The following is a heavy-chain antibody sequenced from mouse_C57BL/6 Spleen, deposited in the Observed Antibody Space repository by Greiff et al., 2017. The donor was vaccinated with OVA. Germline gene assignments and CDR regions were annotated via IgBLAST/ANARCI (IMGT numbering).Heavy chain of an antibody. CDR3: ARLLWLRLYYYAMDY. D-gene: IGHD2-2*01. CDR2: INPNNGGT. CDR1: GYTFTDYY. Sequence: EVKLQQSGPELVKPGASVKISCKASGYTFTDYYMNWVKQSHGKSLEWIGDINPNNGGTSYNQKFKGKATLTVDKSSSTAYMELRSLTSEDSAVYYCARLLWLRLYYYAMDYWGQGTSVTVSS. V-gene: IGHV1-26*01. J-gene: IGHJ4*01.